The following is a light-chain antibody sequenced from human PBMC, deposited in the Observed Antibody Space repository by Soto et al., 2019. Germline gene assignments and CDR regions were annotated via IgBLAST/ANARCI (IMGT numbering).Light chain of an antibody. V-gene: IGKV1-5*01. J-gene: IGKJ5*01. CDR2: DAS. CDR3: QQRQYWPPIT. Sequence: DIQMTQSPSTVSASVGYRFTITCRASQSISNWLAWYQQKPGKAPKLLIDDASNLESGVPSRFSGSGSGTEFTLTISSLEPEDFAIYYCQQRQYWPPITFGQGTRLEIK. CDR1: QSISNW.